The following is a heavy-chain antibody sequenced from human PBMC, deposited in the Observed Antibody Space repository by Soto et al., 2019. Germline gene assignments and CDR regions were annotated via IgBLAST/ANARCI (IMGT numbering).Heavy chain of an antibody. V-gene: IGHV3-21*01. J-gene: IGHJ4*02. CDR2: ISSSSSYI. Sequence: EVQLVESGGGLVKPGGSLRLSCAASGFTFSSYSMNWVRQAPGKGLEWVSSISSSSSYIYYADSVKGRFTISRDNAKNSLYLKMNSLRAEDTAVYYCASDYDSSGRCDYWGQGTLVTVSS. CDR1: GFTFSSYS. CDR3: ASDYDSSGRCDY. D-gene: IGHD3-22*01.